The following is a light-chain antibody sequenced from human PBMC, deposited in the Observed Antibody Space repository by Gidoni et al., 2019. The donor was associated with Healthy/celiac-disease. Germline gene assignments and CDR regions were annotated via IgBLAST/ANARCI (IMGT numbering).Light chain of an antibody. CDR1: QGISSY. CDR2: AAS. CDR3: QQYYSYPRKT. J-gene: IGKJ1*01. Sequence: AIRMTQSQSSFSASTGDRVTITCRASQGISSYLAWYQQKPGKAPKLLIYAASTLQSGVPSRFSGSGSGTDFTLTISCLQSEDFATYYCQQYYSYPRKTFGQGTKVEIK. V-gene: IGKV1-8*01.